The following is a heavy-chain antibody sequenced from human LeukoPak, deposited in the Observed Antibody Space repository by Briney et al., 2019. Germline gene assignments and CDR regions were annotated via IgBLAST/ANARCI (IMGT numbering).Heavy chain of an antibody. J-gene: IGHJ4*02. Sequence: ASVKVSCKASGGTFSSYAISWVRQAPGQGLEWMGGIIPIFGTANYAQKFQGRVTITTDESTSIAYMELSSLRSEDTAVYYCARGISTYYYDSSGYPFEYWGQGTLDTVSS. CDR3: ARGISTYYYDSSGYPFEY. V-gene: IGHV1-69*05. CDR2: IIPIFGTA. CDR1: GGTFSSYA. D-gene: IGHD3-22*01.